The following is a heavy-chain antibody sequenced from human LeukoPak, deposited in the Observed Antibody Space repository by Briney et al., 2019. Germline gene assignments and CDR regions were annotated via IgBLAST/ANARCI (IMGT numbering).Heavy chain of an antibody. CDR1: GFTFSSYG. V-gene: IGHV3-30*02. Sequence: GGSLRLSCAASGFTFSSYGMHWVRQAPGKGLEWVAVIWYDGSNKYYADSVKGRFTISRDNSKNTLYLQMNSLRAEDTAVYYCAKLTMKDAFDIWGQGTMVNVS. D-gene: IGHD3-22*01. J-gene: IGHJ3*02. CDR3: AKLTMKDAFDI. CDR2: IWYDGSNK.